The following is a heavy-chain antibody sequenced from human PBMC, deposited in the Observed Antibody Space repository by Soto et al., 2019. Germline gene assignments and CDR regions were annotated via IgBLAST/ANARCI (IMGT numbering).Heavy chain of an antibody. V-gene: IGHV3-23*01. D-gene: IGHD3-22*01. J-gene: IGHJ4*02. CDR2: IGGSGRTT. CDR1: AFTFNNYA. Sequence: GGSLILSCAASAFTFNNYAMSWVRQAPGKGLEWVSGIGGSGRTTYYADSVKGRFTISRDNSNNTLFLQMNSLRAEDTAVYYCAKSRYSDSSGDFYDYWGQGTLVTVAS. CDR3: AKSRYSDSSGDFYDY.